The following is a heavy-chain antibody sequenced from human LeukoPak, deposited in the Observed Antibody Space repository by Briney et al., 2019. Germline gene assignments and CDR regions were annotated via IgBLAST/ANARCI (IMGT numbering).Heavy chain of an antibody. J-gene: IGHJ5*02. D-gene: IGHD2-15*01. Sequence: ASVKVSCKASGYTFTGYYMHWVRQAPGQGLEWMGWINPNSGGTNYAQKFQGRVTMTRDTSISTAYMELSRLRSDDTAVYYCASKVVAAKGRWFDPWGQGTLVTVSS. CDR3: ASKVVAAKGRWFDP. CDR2: INPNSGGT. CDR1: GYTFTGYY. V-gene: IGHV1-2*02.